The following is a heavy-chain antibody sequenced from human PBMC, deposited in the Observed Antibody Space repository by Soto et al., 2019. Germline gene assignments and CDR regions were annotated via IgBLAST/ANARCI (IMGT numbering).Heavy chain of an antibody. Sequence: EVQLVESGGGLVQPGGSLRLSCTVSGFTFSGHWMSWVRQAPGKGLEWVANIRQDGSDTYYVDSVRGRFTISRDNARNSLYLQMSYLRADDTAIYYCARHSYCSGGDCYWYYFDYWGQGTLVTVSS. CDR2: IRQDGSDT. D-gene: IGHD2-15*01. J-gene: IGHJ4*02. CDR1: GFTFSGHW. V-gene: IGHV3-7*01. CDR3: ARHSYCSGGDCYWYYFDY.